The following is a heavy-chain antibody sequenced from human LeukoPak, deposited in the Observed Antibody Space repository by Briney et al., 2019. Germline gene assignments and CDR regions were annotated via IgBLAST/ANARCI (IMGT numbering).Heavy chain of an antibody. CDR1: GFTFSRYS. CDR3: ARGPQFCSGGSCFGYYFDY. D-gene: IGHD2-15*01. V-gene: IGHV3-21*01. J-gene: IGHJ4*02. CDR2: ISSSGSHI. Sequence: GGSLRLSCAASGFTFSRYSMNWVRQPPGKGLKWVSTISSSGSHIYYAASVKGRFSISRDSARNSVYVQMSSLRAEDTALYYCARGPQFCSGGSCFGYYFDYWGQGALVTVSS.